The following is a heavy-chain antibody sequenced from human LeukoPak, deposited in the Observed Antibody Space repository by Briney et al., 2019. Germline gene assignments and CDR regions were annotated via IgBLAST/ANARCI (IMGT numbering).Heavy chain of an antibody. CDR3: ALYSGSYSLSGAFDF. V-gene: IGHV1-8*01. Sequence: GASVKVSCKASGYAFTNYNIDWVRQATGQGLEWMGWMNPNSGDTGYAQKFQGRVTMVRNTSISTAYMELSSLRSEDTAVYYCALYSGSYSLSGAFDFWGQGTMVTVYS. D-gene: IGHD1-26*01. CDR2: MNPNSGDT. J-gene: IGHJ3*01. CDR1: GYAFTNYN.